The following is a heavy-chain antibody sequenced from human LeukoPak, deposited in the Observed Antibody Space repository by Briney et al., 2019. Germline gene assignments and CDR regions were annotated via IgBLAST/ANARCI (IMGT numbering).Heavy chain of an antibody. J-gene: IGHJ4*02. CDR3: AGDGGSSNWYYY. CDR2: IYSGGDI. Sequence: GGSLRLSCTASGFTVNSNYMSWVRQAPGKGLEYVSLIYSGGDIYYADSVKGRFTISRDNAKNTLYLQMDSLRAEDTAVYFCAGDGGSSNWYYYWGQGTLVTVSS. CDR1: GFTVNSNY. D-gene: IGHD6-13*01. V-gene: IGHV3-66*01.